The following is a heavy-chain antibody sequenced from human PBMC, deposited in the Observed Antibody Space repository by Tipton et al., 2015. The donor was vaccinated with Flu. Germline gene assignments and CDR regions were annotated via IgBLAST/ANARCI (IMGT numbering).Heavy chain of an antibody. CDR2: IYYSGST. Sequence: TLSLTCTVSGGSISSYYWSWIRQPPGKGLEWIGYIYYSGSTNYNPSLKSRVTISVDTSKNQFSLKLSSVIAADTAVYYCARDGGSYYFVDAFDLWGQGTMVTLSS. CDR1: GGSISSYY. V-gene: IGHV4-59*01. J-gene: IGHJ3*01. CDR3: ARDGGSYYFVDAFDL. D-gene: IGHD1-26*01.